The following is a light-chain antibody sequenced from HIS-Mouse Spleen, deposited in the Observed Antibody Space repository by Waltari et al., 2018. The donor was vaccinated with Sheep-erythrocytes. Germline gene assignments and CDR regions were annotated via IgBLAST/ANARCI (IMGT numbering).Light chain of an antibody. CDR3: CSYAGSYTFWV. J-gene: IGLJ3*02. CDR1: RSDVRGYNY. Sequence: QSALPQPRSVSGSPVQSVTISCPATRSDVRGYNYVSWYQPHPGKAPKLLIYDVSKRPSGVPSRFSGSKSGNTASLTISGLQAEDEADYYCCSYAGSYTFWVFGGGTKLTVL. V-gene: IGLV2-11*01. CDR2: DVS.